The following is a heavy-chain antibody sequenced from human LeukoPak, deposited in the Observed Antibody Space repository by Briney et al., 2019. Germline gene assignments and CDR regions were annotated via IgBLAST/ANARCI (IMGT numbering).Heavy chain of an antibody. CDR2: INEEGSQK. V-gene: IGHV3-7*01. Sequence: PGGSLRLSCAASGFTFSNYWMTWVRQAPGKGLEWVANINEEGSQKYYVDPVKGRFTISRDNAKNSLYLQMNSLRAEDTAVYYCARDRGSKVVRGVIGYFDYWGQGTLVTVSS. CDR1: GFTFSNYW. D-gene: IGHD3-10*01. J-gene: IGHJ4*02. CDR3: ARDRGSKVVRGVIGYFDY.